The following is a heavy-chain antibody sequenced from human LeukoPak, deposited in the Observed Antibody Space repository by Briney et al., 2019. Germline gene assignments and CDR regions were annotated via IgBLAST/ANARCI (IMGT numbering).Heavy chain of an antibody. J-gene: IGHJ5*02. Sequence: WASVKVSCKASGGTFSSYAISWVRQAPGQGLEWMGGIIPIFGTANYAQKFQGRVTITADKSTSTAYMELSSLRSEDTAVYYCARSGGATSNWFDPWGQGTLVTVSS. V-gene: IGHV1-69*06. CDR1: GGTFSSYA. CDR3: ARSGGATSNWFDP. D-gene: IGHD1-26*01. CDR2: IIPIFGTA.